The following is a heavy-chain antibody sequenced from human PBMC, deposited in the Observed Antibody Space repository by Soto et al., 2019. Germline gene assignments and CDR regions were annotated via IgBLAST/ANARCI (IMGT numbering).Heavy chain of an antibody. Sequence: QLVESGGGLIQPGGSLRLSCAASGFTVSSNYMSWVRQAPGKGLEWVSSSYSGGNTYYADSVMGRFAISRDSFKNTLYLHMNSLRAEDTAVYYCARGYGAGSYFCDHWGQGTQVTVSS. V-gene: IGHV3-53*01. CDR2: SYSGGNT. J-gene: IGHJ5*02. CDR1: GFTVSSNY. D-gene: IGHD3-10*01. CDR3: ARGYGAGSYFCDH.